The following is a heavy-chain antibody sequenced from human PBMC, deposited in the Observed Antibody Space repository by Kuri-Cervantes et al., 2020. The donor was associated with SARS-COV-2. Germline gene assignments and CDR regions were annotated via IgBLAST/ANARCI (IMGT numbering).Heavy chain of an antibody. J-gene: IGHJ6*02. CDR2: ISYTGNT. CDR1: GGSISSYY. V-gene: IGHV4-59*12. Sequence: SETLSLTCTVSGGSISSYYWSWIRQPPGKGLEWIGSISYTGNTYYSPSLKSRVTLSVDTSKNQFSLKLSSVTAADTAVYYCARATRQILWGLGMDVWGQGTTVTVSS. CDR3: ARATRQILWGLGMDV. D-gene: IGHD3-10*01.